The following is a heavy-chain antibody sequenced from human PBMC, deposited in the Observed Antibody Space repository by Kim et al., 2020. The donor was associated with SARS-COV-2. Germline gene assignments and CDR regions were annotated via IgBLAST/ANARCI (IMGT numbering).Heavy chain of an antibody. CDR3: ATQTGATHAFDI. Sequence: GGSLRLSCAASGFTFSSYAMHWVRQAPGKGLEWVAIISYDGSSKRYAGSVRGRFTISRDNSKNTLYLQMNSLRAEDAAVFYCATQTGATHAFDIWGQGTMVTVSS. CDR2: ISYDGSSK. CDR1: GFTFSSYA. V-gene: IGHV3-30*03. J-gene: IGHJ3*02.